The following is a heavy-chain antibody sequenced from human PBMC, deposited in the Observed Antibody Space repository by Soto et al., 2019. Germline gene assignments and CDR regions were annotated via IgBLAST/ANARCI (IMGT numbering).Heavy chain of an antibody. D-gene: IGHD3-22*01. CDR1: GFIFSSYA. CDR2: ISGSGGST. V-gene: IGHV3-23*01. CDR3: AKDVKEYYYDSSGYFDWFDP. Sequence: EVQLLESGGGLVQPGGSLRLSCAASGFIFSSYAMSWVRQAPGKGLEWVSVISGSGGSTYYADSVKGRFTISRDNSKNTLYLQMNSLRAEDTAVYYCAKDVKEYYYDSSGYFDWFDPWGQGTLVTVSS. J-gene: IGHJ5*02.